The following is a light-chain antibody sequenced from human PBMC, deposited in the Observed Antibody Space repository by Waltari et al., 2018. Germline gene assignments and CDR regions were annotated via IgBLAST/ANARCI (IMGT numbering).Light chain of an antibody. Sequence: QSALTQPRAVSGSPGPSVTISCTGTSSDVGGYKYVSWYQQQPGKAPRLMIYDVTKLPSGVPDRFSGSKSGNRASLTISGLQGEDAADYYCCSYAGNYAVIFGGGTRLTVL. CDR2: DVT. CDR3: CSYAGNYAVI. J-gene: IGLJ2*01. V-gene: IGLV2-11*01. CDR1: SSDVGGYKY.